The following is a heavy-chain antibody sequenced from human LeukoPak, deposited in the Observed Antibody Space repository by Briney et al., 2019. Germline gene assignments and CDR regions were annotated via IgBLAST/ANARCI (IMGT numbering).Heavy chain of an antibody. Sequence: KPSETLSLTCTVSGFSMSSGDYYWSWIRQPPGKALEWLARIDWDDDKYYSTSLKTRLTISKDTSKNQVVLTMTNMDPEDTATYYCARTTSSTSFNFDYWGQGTLVTVSS. CDR3: ARTTSSTSFNFDY. CDR2: IDWDDDK. CDR1: GFSMSSGDYY. D-gene: IGHD2-2*01. J-gene: IGHJ4*02. V-gene: IGHV2-70*11.